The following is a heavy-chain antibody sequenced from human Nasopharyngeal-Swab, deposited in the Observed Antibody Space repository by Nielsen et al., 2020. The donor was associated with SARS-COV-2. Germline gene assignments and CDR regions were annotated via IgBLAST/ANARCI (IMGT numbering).Heavy chain of an antibody. D-gene: IGHD4-17*01. CDR3: AKGVGYGDTGCFDE. J-gene: IGHJ4*02. Sequence: GGSLRLSCAVSGFTFRTYGMHWVRQAPGKGLEWVSGISGSGDNTYYADSVMGRFTISRDNAMETLYLQMNSLRLDDTAVYYCAKGVGYGDTGCFDEWGQGTLVTASS. CDR2: ISGSGDNT. CDR1: GFTFRTYG. V-gene: IGHV3-23*01.